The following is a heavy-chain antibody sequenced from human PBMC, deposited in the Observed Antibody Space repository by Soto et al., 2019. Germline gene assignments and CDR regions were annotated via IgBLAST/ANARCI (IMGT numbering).Heavy chain of an antibody. J-gene: IGHJ5*02. CDR1: GFSFSSYA. CDR3: ARYMYSSDYVVKGFEP. D-gene: IGHD6-19*01. V-gene: IGHV3-30-3*01. CDR2: ISHDGINK. Sequence: QVRLVESGGGVVQPGRSLRLSCTASGFSFSSYAMYWFRQPPGKGLAWVAVISHDGINKHYADSVKGRVTVSRDNSNHSLDLQLNSLRGEDTAMYYCARYMYSSDYVVKGFEPWGQGTLVTVSS.